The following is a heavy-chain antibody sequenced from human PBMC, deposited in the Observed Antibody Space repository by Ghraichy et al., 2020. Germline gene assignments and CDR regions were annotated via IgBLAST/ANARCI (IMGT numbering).Heavy chain of an antibody. V-gene: IGHV4-59*01. CDR1: GGSISSYY. CDR3: ARSRAARYQPPEHFDY. CDR2: IYYSGST. Sequence: SETLSLTCTVSGGSISSYYWSWIRQPPGKGLEWIGYIYYSGSTNYNPSLKSRVTISVDTSKNQFSLKLSSVTAADTAVYYCARSRAARYQPPEHFDYWGQGTLVTVSS. D-gene: IGHD6-6*01. J-gene: IGHJ4*02.